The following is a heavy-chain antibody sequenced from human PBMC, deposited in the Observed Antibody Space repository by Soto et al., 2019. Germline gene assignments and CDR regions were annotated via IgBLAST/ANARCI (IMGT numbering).Heavy chain of an antibody. CDR1: GGSISSGGYY. J-gene: IGHJ5*02. CDR3: ARESGGSTRTFDP. V-gene: IGHV4-31*03. Sequence: SETLSLTCTVSGGSISSGGYYWSWIRQHPGKGLEWIGYIYYSGSTYYNPSLKSRVTISVDTSKNQFSLKLSSVTAADTAVYYCARESGGSTRTFDPWGQGTLVTVS. CDR2: IYYSGST. D-gene: IGHD2-2*01.